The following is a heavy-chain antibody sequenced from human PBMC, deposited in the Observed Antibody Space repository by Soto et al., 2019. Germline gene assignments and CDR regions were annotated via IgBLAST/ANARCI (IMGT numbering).Heavy chain of an antibody. CDR2: IWYDGGNK. CDR3: ARDGQWLPRDGLRSSYYFDY. CDR1: GFNFSSYV. V-gene: IGHV3-33*01. D-gene: IGHD6-19*01. Sequence: QVQLVESGGGVVQPGRSLRLSCAASGFNFSSYVMHWVRQAPGKGLEWVAVIWYDGGNKYYADSVKGRFIISRDNSKNTLDLQMNSLRAEDTAVYYCARDGQWLPRDGLRSSYYFDYWGQGTLVTVSS. J-gene: IGHJ4*02.